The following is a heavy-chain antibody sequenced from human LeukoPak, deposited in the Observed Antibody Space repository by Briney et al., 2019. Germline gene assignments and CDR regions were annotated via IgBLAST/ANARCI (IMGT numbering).Heavy chain of an antibody. J-gene: IGHJ4*02. CDR3: AKDLYFAAAAAPPAFDY. D-gene: IGHD2-2*01. Sequence: GGSLRLSCAASGFTFSRFGMNWVRQAPGKGLEWVSYISGSSSSSTIYYADSVKGRFTISRDNSKNTLYLQMNSLRAEDTAVYYCAKDLYFAAAAAPPAFDYWGQGTLVTVSS. V-gene: IGHV3-48*01. CDR1: GFTFSRFG. CDR2: ISGSSSSSTI.